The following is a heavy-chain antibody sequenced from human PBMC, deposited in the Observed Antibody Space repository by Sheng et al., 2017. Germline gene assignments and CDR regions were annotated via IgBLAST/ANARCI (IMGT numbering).Heavy chain of an antibody. Sequence: QVQLQESGPGLVKPSETLSLTCTVSGGSISSYYWSWIRQPPGKGLEWIGYIYYSGSTNYNPSLKSRVTISVDTSKNQFSLKLSSVTAADTAVYYCARGLKPVVPAVPFDPWAREPWSPSPQ. J-gene: IGHJ5*02. CDR2: IYYSGST. D-gene: IGHD2-2*01. V-gene: IGHV4-59*01. CDR3: ARGLKPVVPAVPFDP. CDR1: GGSISSYY.